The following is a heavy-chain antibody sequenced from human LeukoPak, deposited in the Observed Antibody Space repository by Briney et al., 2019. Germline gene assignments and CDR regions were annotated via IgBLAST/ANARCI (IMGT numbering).Heavy chain of an antibody. D-gene: IGHD6-13*01. CDR3: ARAGITAAALLFDY. CDR2: IYYSGST. Sequence: SETLSLTCTVSGGSISSFYWSWIRQPPGKGLEWIGYIYYSGSTNYNPSLKSRVTISVDTSKNQFSLKLTSVTAADTAVYYCARAGITAAALLFDYWGQGTLVTVSS. CDR1: GGSISSFY. V-gene: IGHV4-59*01. J-gene: IGHJ4*02.